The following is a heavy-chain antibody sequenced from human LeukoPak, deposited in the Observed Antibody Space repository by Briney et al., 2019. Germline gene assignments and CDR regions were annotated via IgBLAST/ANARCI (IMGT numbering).Heavy chain of an antibody. D-gene: IGHD6-6*01. Sequence: GGSLRLSCAASGFTVSSKYMSWVRQAPGKGLEWVSAIYSVGNAYYADSLKGRFAISRDSSKNTLYLQMNSLRAEDTAVYYCASSGSSEVDYWGQGTLVTVSS. CDR1: GFTVSSKY. CDR3: ASSGSSEVDY. CDR2: IYSVGNA. J-gene: IGHJ4*02. V-gene: IGHV3-53*01.